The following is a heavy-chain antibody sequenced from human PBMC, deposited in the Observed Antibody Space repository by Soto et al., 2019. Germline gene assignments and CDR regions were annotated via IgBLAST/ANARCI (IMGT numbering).Heavy chain of an antibody. D-gene: IGHD2-2*01. J-gene: IGHJ5*02. CDR3: AKEKISTSCCNWFDP. CDR1: GFTFRSYG. Sequence: PGGSLRLSCAASGFTFRSYGMYWVRQAPGKGLEWVAVISYDGSNKYYADSVKGRFTISRDNSKNTLYLQMNSLRAEDTAVYYCAKEKISTSCCNWFDPWGQGTLVTVSS. CDR2: ISYDGSNK. V-gene: IGHV3-30*18.